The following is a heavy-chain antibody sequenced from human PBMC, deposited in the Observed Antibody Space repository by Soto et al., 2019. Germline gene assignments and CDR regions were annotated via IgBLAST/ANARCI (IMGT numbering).Heavy chain of an antibody. Sequence: SVKVSCKASGGTFSSYAISWVRQAPGQGLEWMGGIIPIFGTANYAQKFQGRVTITADESTSTAYMVLSSLRSEENAVYYCARDRLDITILGVVPRPYYYYGMDVWGQGTTVTVSS. V-gene: IGHV1-69*13. CDR3: ARDRLDITILGVVPRPYYYYGMDV. CDR2: IIPIFGTA. J-gene: IGHJ6*02. CDR1: GGTFSSYA. D-gene: IGHD3-3*01.